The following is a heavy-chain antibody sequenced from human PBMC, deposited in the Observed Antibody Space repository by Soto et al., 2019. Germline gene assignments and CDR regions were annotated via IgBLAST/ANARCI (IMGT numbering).Heavy chain of an antibody. J-gene: IGHJ5*02. V-gene: IGHV1-69*13. D-gene: IGHD3-22*01. Sequence: SVKVSCKASGGTFSSYAISWVRQAPGQGLEWMGGIIPIFGTANYAQKFQGRVTITADESTSTAYMELSSLRSEDTAVYYCAGSAAHYYDSSGYLKYNWFEPWGQGTLVTVSS. CDR1: GGTFSSYA. CDR2: IIPIFGTA. CDR3: AGSAAHYYDSSGYLKYNWFEP.